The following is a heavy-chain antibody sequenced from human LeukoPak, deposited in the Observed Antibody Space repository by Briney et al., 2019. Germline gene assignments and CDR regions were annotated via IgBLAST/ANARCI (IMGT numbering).Heavy chain of an antibody. CDR2: IYHRGST. V-gene: IGHV4-30-2*01. Sequence: SETLSLTCAVSGGSISSGGYSWSWIRQPPGKGLEWIGYIYHRGSTYYNPSLKSRVTISVDRSKNQFSLKLSSVTAADTAVYYCARGYSYGSPRFDPWGQGTLVTVSS. J-gene: IGHJ5*02. CDR3: ARGYSYGSPRFDP. D-gene: IGHD5-18*01. CDR1: GGSISSGGYS.